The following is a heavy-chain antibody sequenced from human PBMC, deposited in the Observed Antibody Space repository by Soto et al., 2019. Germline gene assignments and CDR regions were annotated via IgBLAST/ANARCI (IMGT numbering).Heavy chain of an antibody. V-gene: IGHV3-33*01. Sequence: QVQLVESGGGVGQPGRSLRLSCAASEFTFSNYGMHWVRQAPGKGLEWVAVILNDGSNRYHADSVKDRFTISRDNSKNTLYLQMNSQRAEDTAVYYCARDDEYSGNGMDVWGQGTTVTVS. CDR3: ARDDEYSGNGMDV. CDR1: EFTFSNYG. D-gene: IGHD3-10*01. CDR2: ILNDGSNR. J-gene: IGHJ6*02.